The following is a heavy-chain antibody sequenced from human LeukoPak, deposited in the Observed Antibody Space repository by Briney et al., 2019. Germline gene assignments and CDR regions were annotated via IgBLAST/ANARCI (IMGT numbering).Heavy chain of an antibody. J-gene: IGHJ4*02. V-gene: IGHV3-23*01. CDR3: AKGQWLTYSVDS. D-gene: IGHD6-19*01. Sequence: GGSLRLSCVASGFTFSSYGMSWVRQAPGKGLEWVSSISSTAGSRYHADSVRGRFTISRDNSRNTLYLQMRSLRAEDTAVYYCAKGQWLTYSVDSWGQGTLVTVSS. CDR1: GFTFSSYG. CDR2: ISSTAGSR.